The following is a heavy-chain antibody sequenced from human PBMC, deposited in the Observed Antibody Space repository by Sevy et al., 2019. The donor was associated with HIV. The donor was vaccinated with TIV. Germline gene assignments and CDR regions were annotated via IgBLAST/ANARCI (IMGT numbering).Heavy chain of an antibody. Sequence: SETLSLTCTVSGGYMSSYYWSWIRQPPGKGLEWIGYIYYSGSTNYNPSLKSRVTISVDTSKNQFSLKLSSVTAADTAVYYCAVLYGGNSVDYWGQGTLVTVSS. J-gene: IGHJ4*02. V-gene: IGHV4-59*01. CDR1: GGYMSSYY. CDR3: AVLYGGNSVDY. CDR2: IYYSGST. D-gene: IGHD2-21*02.